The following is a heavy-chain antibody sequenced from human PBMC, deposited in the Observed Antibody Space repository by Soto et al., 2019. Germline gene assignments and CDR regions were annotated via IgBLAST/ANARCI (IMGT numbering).Heavy chain of an antibody. D-gene: IGHD6-25*01. J-gene: IGHJ4*02. CDR2: IGTAGDT. V-gene: IGHV3-13*01. CDR3: ARSLAALDLDY. Sequence: GGSLRLSCAASGFTFSSYDMHWVRQATGKGLEWVSAIGTAGDTYYPGSVKGRFTISRENAKNSLYLQMNSLGAGDTAVYYCARSLAALDLDYWGQGTLVTVSS. CDR1: GFTFSSYD.